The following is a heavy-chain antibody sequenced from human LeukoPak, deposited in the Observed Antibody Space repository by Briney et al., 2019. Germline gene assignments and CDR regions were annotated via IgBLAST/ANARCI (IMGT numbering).Heavy chain of an antibody. J-gene: IGHJ4*02. V-gene: IGHV1-24*01. CDR2: FDPEDGET. CDR3: ATRNGYSSGWSTFDY. CDR1: GYTVTELS. D-gene: IGHD6-19*01. Sequence: ASVKVSCKVSGYTVTELSMHWVRQAPGKGLEWMEGFDPEDGETIYAQKFQGRVTMTEDASTDTAYMELSSLRSEDTAVYYCATRNGYSSGWSTFDYWGQGTLVTVSS.